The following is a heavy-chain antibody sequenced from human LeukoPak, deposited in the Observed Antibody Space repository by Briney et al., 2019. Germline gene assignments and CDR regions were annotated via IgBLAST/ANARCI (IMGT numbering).Heavy chain of an antibody. V-gene: IGHV3-23*01. J-gene: IGHJ4*02. CDR1: GFTFTSYA. CDR2: IGGRGAPI. D-gene: IGHD5-18*01. CDR3: ARATWIQLS. Sequence: PGGSLRLSCAASGFTFTSYAMAWVRQAPGKDLEWVSAIGGRGAPIFYADSVKGRFTISRDNSKNTLYLQMNSLRAEDTAVYYCARATWIQLSWGQGTLVTVSS.